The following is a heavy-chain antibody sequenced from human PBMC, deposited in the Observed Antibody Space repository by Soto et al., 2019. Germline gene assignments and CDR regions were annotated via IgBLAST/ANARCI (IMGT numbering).Heavy chain of an antibody. CDR3: ARVRQFCFDY. V-gene: IGHV3-30-3*01. CDR2: ISYGGSNK. J-gene: IGHJ4*02. Sequence: GGSLRLSCAASGFTFSSYAMHWVRQAPGKGLEWVAVISYGGSNKYYADSVKGRFTISRDNSKNTLYLQMNSLRAEDTAVYYCARVRQFCFDYWGQGTLVTVSS. CDR1: GFTFSSYA. D-gene: IGHD3-3*02.